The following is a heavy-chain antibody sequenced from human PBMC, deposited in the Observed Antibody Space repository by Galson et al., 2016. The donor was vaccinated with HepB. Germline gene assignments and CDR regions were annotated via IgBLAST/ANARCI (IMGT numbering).Heavy chain of an antibody. Sequence: SETLSLTCTVSGGTISSGDYYWSWTRQPPGKGLEWIGQINHSGSTNYKSSLKSRVTISLDTSKSQFFLKLSSVTAADTAVYYCARGGYWGDAFDIWGQGTMVIVSS. J-gene: IGHJ3*02. D-gene: IGHD7-27*01. V-gene: IGHV4-39*07. CDR3: ARGGYWGDAFDI. CDR2: INHSGST. CDR1: GGTISSGDYY.